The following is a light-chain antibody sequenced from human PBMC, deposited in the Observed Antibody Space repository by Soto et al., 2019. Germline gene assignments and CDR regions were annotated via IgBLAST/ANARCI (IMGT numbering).Light chain of an antibody. V-gene: IGKV3-11*01. CDR2: DAS. J-gene: IGKJ2*01. Sequence: EIVLTQSPATLSVSPGDRVTLSCRASQSVSSSLAWYQQKSGQAPGLLVYDASKRATGIPARFSGSGSGTDFTLTISSLEPEDSAVYYCQQGSAWPYTFGQGNKLEIK. CDR3: QQGSAWPYT. CDR1: QSVSSS.